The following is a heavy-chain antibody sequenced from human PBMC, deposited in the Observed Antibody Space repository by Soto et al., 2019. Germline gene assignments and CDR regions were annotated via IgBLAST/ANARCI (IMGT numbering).Heavy chain of an antibody. J-gene: IGHJ5*02. D-gene: IGHD3-10*01. V-gene: IGHV4-34*01. CDR1: GGSFSGYY. CDR2: INHSGST. CDR3: AREGITLVRGVILSNWFDP. Sequence: SETLSLSCAVYGGSFSGYYWSWIRQPPGKGLEWIGEINHSGSTNYNPSLKSRVTISVDTSKNQFSLKLSSVTAADTAVYYCAREGITLVRGVILSNWFDPWGQGTLVTVSS.